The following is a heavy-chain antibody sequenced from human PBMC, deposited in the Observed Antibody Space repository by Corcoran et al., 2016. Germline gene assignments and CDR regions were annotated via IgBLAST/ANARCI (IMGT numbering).Heavy chain of an antibody. CDR2: IIPLFGTA. V-gene: IGHV1-69*01. D-gene: IGHD5-12*01. J-gene: IGHJ4*02. CDR1: GGTFSSYA. Sequence: QVQLVQSGAEVKKPGSSVKVSCKASGGTFSSYAISWVRQAPGQGLEWMGGIIPLFGTANYAQKFQGRVTSTADESTSTAYMELSSLRSEDTAVYYCARGWGKMATITREYFDYWGQGTLVTVSS. CDR3: ARGWGKMATITREYFDY.